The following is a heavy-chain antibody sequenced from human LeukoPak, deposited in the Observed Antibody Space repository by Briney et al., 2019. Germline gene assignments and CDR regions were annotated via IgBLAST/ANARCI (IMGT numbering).Heavy chain of an antibody. V-gene: IGHV3-7*04. CDR3: ARGDSSGYYYFFDY. CDR1: GFTFSNYW. D-gene: IGHD3-22*01. J-gene: IGHJ4*02. CDR2: IKQDGSEK. Sequence: PGGSLRLSCAASGFTFSNYWMSWVRQAPGKGLEWVANIKQDGSEKYYADSVKGRLTISRDNAKNSLDLQMNSLRPEDTAMYYCARGDSSGYYYFFDYWGQGTLVTVSS.